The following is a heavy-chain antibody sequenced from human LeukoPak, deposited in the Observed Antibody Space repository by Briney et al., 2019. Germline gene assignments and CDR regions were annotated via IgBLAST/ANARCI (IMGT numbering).Heavy chain of an antibody. D-gene: IGHD3-10*01. CDR2: NSDGSST. J-gene: IGHJ4*02. CDR1: GFTFRSYW. CDR3: ARHNYGYDY. V-gene: IGHV3-74*01. Sequence: PGGSLRLSCAASGFTFRSYWMHWLRHAPGKGLVWVSHNSDGSSTSYADSVQGRFTISRDNAKNTLYLQMNSLRAEDTAVYYGARHNYGYDYWGQGTLVTVSS.